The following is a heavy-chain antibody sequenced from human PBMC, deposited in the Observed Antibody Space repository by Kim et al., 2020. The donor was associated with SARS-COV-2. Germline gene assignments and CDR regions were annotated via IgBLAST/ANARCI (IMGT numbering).Heavy chain of an antibody. J-gene: IGHJ6*02. D-gene: IGHD1-26*01. CDR2: IYYSGST. CDR1: GGSISSYY. CDR3: ARGGGATYYYYYGMDV. Sequence: SETLSLTCTVSGGSISSYYWSWIRQPPGKGLEWIGYIYYSGSTNYNPSLKSRVTISVDTSKNQFSLKLSSVTAADTAVYYCARGGGATYYYYYGMDVWG. V-gene: IGHV4-59*01.